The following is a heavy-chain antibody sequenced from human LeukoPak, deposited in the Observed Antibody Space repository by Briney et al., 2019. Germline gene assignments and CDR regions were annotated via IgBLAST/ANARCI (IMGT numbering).Heavy chain of an antibody. CDR2: IYYSGST. CDR1: GGSISSSSYY. Sequence: SETLSLTCTVSGGSISSSSYYWGWIRQPPGKGLEWIGSIYYSGSTYYNPSLKRRVTISVDTSKNQFSLKLSSVTAADTAVYYCARWVEYYYDSSGYPIDYWGQGTLVTVSS. J-gene: IGHJ4*02. D-gene: IGHD3-22*01. CDR3: ARWVEYYYDSSGYPIDY. V-gene: IGHV4-39*01.